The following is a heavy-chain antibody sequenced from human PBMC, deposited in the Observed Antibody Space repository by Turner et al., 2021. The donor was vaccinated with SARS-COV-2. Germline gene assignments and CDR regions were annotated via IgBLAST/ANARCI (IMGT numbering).Heavy chain of an antibody. D-gene: IGHD2-21*01. CDR1: GFTFSSYE. Sequence: EVQLVESGGGLVQPGGSLRLSCAASGFTFSSYEMNWVRQAPGKGLEWVSYISSSTIYTNYADSVKGRFTISRDNAKNSLYLQMNSLRAEDTAVYYCARPKFPYYYYGMDVWGQGTTVTVSS. CDR2: ISSSTIYT. CDR3: ARPKFPYYYYGMDV. V-gene: IGHV3-48*03. J-gene: IGHJ6*02.